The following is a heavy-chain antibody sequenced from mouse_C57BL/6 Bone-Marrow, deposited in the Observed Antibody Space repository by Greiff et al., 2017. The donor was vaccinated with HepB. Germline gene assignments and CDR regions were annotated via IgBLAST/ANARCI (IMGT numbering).Heavy chain of an antibody. J-gene: IGHJ3*01. D-gene: IGHD2-4*01. CDR3: TTFYDYDGAWFAY. CDR2: IDPENGDT. Sequence: EVKLVESGAELVRPGASVKLSCTASGFNIKDDYMHWVKQRPEQGLEWIGWIDPENGDTEYASKFQGKATITADTSSNTAYLQLSSLTSEDTAVYYCTTFYDYDGAWFAYWGQGTLVTVSA. CDR1: GFNIKDDY. V-gene: IGHV14-4*01.